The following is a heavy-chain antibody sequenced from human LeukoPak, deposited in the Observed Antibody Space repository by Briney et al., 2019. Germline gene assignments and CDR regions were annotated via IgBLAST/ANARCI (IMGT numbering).Heavy chain of an antibody. D-gene: IGHD4-17*01. V-gene: IGHV4-30-4*07. Sequence: SETLSLTCAVSGGSISSGGYSWSWIRQPPGKGLEWIGYIYYSGATYYNPSLKSRVSISVDTSKNQFSLKMRSVTAADTAVYYCARAHYGVDYWGQGTLVTVSS. J-gene: IGHJ4*02. CDR1: GGSISSGGYS. CDR2: IYYSGAT. CDR3: ARAHYGVDY.